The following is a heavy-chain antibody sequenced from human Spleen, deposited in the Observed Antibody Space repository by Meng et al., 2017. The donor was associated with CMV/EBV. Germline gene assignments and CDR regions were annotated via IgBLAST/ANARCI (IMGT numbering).Heavy chain of an antibody. CDR1: GFSFNSYW. D-gene: IGHD6-13*01. Sequence: GESLKISCAASGFSFNSYWMSWVRQAPGKGLEWVANIKQDGSKKYYVDSVRGRFTISRDNAKNSLYLQMNSLRADDTAVYYCAREEGAAGTDYWGQGTLVTVSS. V-gene: IGHV3-7*01. J-gene: IGHJ4*02. CDR2: IKQDGSKK. CDR3: AREEGAAGTDY.